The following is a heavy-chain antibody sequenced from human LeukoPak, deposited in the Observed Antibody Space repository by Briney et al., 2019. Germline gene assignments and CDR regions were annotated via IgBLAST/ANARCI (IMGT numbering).Heavy chain of an antibody. J-gene: IGHJ4*02. CDR3: ARAGDFSFKD. V-gene: IGHV3-48*02. Sequence: PGGSLRLSCAASGFTFSIYSMSWVRQAPGKGLEWVSYISSSSSTISYVDSVKGRFTISRDNAENSLYLQMNSLRDEDTAVYYCARAGDFSFKDWGQGTLVTVSS. CDR2: ISSSSSTI. D-gene: IGHD3-3*01. CDR1: GFTFSIYS.